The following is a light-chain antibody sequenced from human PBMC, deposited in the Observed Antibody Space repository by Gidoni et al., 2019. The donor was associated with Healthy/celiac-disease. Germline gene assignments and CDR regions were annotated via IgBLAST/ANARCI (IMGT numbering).Light chain of an antibody. CDR1: QSVSSN. CDR3: QQYNNWLRRT. Sequence: EIVMTQSPATLSVSPGERATLSCRASQSVSSNLAWYQQKPGQAPRLLIYGASTRATGIPARFSGSGSGTEFTLTISSLQSEDFAVYYCQQYNNWLRRTFXQXTKVXIK. J-gene: IGKJ1*01. CDR2: GAS. V-gene: IGKV3-15*01.